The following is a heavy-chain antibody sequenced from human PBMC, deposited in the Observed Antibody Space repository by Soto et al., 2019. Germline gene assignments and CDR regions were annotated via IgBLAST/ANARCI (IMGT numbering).Heavy chain of an antibody. D-gene: IGHD6-6*01. CDR2: MSYTGST. CDR1: GGTISRLY. V-gene: IGHV4-59*11. Sequence: SETLSLTCTVSGGTISRLYWTWIRQSPGKGLEWIAYMSYTGSTYFYPSLESRVSISVDTSKNQLSLKLTSVTAADTAVYYCARDSSSSGNIYYMDVWGKGTTVTVSS. CDR3: ARDSSSSGNIYYMDV. J-gene: IGHJ6*03.